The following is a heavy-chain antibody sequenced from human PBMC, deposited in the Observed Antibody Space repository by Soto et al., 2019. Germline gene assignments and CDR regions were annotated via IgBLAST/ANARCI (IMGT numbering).Heavy chain of an antibody. D-gene: IGHD6-19*01. J-gene: IGHJ5*02. CDR2: INHSGST. Sequence: SETLSLTCAVYGGSFSGYYWSWIRQPPGKGLEWIGEINHSGSTNYNPSLKSRVTISVDTSKNQFSRKLSSVTAADTAVYYCAREPIAVAGMQSENWFDPWGQGTLVTVSS. CDR3: AREPIAVAGMQSENWFDP. V-gene: IGHV4-34*01. CDR1: GGSFSGYY.